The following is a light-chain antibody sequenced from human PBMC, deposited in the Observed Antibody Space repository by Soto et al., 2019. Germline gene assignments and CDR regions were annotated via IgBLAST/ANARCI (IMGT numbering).Light chain of an antibody. V-gene: IGKV3-20*01. Sequence: EIVLTQSPGTLSLSPGERASLSCRASQSVSSEKLAWYQQKPGQAPRLLIFGASGRATGIPDRFSGSGSGTDFTLTISRLEPEDFAVYYCQQYGSSPRTFGHGTKVDIK. J-gene: IGKJ1*01. CDR1: QSVSSEK. CDR2: GAS. CDR3: QQYGSSPRT.